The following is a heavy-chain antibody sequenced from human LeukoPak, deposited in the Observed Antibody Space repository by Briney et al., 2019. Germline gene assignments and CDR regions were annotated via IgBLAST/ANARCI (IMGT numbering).Heavy chain of an antibody. CDR1: GFTFSSYG. Sequence: PGGSLRLSCAASGFTFSSYGMSWVRQAPGKGLGWVSTIGGSGGSTYYADSVKGRFTISRDNSKNTLYLQMNSLRAEDTAVYYCARKAGYYYGSGDYWGQGTLVTVSS. CDR3: ARKAGYYYGSGDY. D-gene: IGHD3-10*01. J-gene: IGHJ4*02. CDR2: IGGSGGST. V-gene: IGHV3-23*01.